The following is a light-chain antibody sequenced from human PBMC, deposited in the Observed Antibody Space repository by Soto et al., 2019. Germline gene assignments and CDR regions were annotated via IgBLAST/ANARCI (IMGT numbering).Light chain of an antibody. Sequence: QSVLTQPASVSGAPRQSSSISCTGTSSDVGSYNLVSWYQQHPGKAPKLMIYEVSKRPSGVSNRFSGSKSGNTASLTISGLQAEDEADYYCCSYAGSSTPYVFGTGTKVTVL. CDR1: SSDVGSYNL. CDR2: EVS. J-gene: IGLJ1*01. CDR3: CSYAGSSTPYV. V-gene: IGLV2-23*02.